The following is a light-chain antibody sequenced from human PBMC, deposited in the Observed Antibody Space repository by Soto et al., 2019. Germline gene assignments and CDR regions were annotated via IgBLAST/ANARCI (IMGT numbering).Light chain of an antibody. CDR2: EGG. J-gene: IGLJ2*01. Sequence: QSALTQPASVSGSPGQSITISCTGTSSDVGNYNLVSWYQQYPGKAPKLMIYEGGKRPSGVSNRFSGSKSGNTASLTISGLQAEDEADYYCCSFARRSTLIFGGGTNLTVL. CDR3: CSFARRSTLI. CDR1: SSDVGNYNL. V-gene: IGLV2-23*01.